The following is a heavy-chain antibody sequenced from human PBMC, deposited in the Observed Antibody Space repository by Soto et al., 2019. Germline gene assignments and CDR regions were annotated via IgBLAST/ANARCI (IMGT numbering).Heavy chain of an antibody. V-gene: IGHV3-74*01. CDR2: IKYDGSTT. J-gene: IGHJ6*02. CDR1: GFTFSDYW. D-gene: IGHD3-10*01. Sequence: EVQLVESGGGLVQPGGSLRLSCAGSGFTFSDYWIHWVRQARGKGLMWVSRIKYDGSTTNYADSVQGRFTVSRDNAKNTLYLQMNSLRAEDTALYYCARGIRGHYGKDVWGQGTTVSVSS. CDR3: ARGIRGHYGKDV.